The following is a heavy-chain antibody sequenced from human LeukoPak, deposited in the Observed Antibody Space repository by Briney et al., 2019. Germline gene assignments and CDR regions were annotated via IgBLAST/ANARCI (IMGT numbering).Heavy chain of an antibody. V-gene: IGHV3-11*01. CDR3: ARGKGDSSGYYYAYYFDY. D-gene: IGHD3-22*01. Sequence: GGSLRLSRAASGFTFSDYYMSWIRQAPGKGLEWVSYISSSGSTIYYADSVKGRFTISRDNAKNSLYLQMNSLRAEDTAVYYCARGKGDSSGYYYAYYFDYWGQGTLVTVSS. CDR1: GFTFSDYY. CDR2: ISSSGSTI. J-gene: IGHJ4*02.